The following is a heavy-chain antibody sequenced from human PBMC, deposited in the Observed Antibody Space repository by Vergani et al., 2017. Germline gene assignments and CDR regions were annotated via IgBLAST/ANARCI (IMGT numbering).Heavy chain of an antibody. J-gene: IGHJ4*02. V-gene: IGHV3-49*04. CDR2: IWSKPYGGTT. Sequence: EVHLVESGGGLVQPGRSLRLSCSGSGFTLGDYAMTWVRQAPGKGLEWVAFIWSKPYGGTTEYAASVKGRFTISRDDSKSIAYLQMSSLKAEDTAVYYCARAYYDFWSGYYTARLGFDYWGQGTLVTVSS. D-gene: IGHD3-3*01. CDR3: ARAYYDFWSGYYTARLGFDY. CDR1: GFTLGDYA.